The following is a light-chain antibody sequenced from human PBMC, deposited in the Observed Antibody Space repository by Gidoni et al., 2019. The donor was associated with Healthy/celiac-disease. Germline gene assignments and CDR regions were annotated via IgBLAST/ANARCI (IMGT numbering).Light chain of an antibody. V-gene: IGKV3-11*01. CDR3: QQRSNWPPYT. J-gene: IGKJ2*01. CDR1: QSVSSY. CDR2: DAS. Sequence: IVFTQSPATLSLSPGERATLSCRASQSVSSYLAWYQQKPGKAPRLLIYDASNRATGIPARFSGSGSGTDFTLTISSLEPEDFAVYYCQQRSNWPPYTFGQGAKLEIK.